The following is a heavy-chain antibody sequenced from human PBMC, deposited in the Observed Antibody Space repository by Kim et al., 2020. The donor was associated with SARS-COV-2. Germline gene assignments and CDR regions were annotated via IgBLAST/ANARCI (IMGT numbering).Heavy chain of an antibody. D-gene: IGHD2-2*01. V-gene: IGHV3-23*01. CDR2: ISGSGGST. CDR1: GFTFSSYA. CDR3: ANYCSSTSCPDYYYYYYMDV. Sequence: GGSLRLSCAASGFTFSSYAMSWVRQAPGKGLEWVSAISGSGGSTYYADSVKGRFTISRDNSKNTLYLQMNSLRAEDTAVYYCANYCSSTSCPDYYYYYYMDVWGKGTTVTVSS. J-gene: IGHJ6*03.